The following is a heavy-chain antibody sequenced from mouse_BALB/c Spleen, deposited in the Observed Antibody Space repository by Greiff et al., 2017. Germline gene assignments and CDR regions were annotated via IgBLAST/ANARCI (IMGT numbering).Heavy chain of an antibody. J-gene: IGHJ2*01. CDR1: GFTFSSYG. CDR3: ARRFYYDYDGGVRYFDY. D-gene: IGHD2-4*01. Sequence: EVQVVESGGDLVKPGGSLKLSCAASGFTFSSYGMSWVRQTPDKRLEWVATISSGGSYTYYPDSVKGRFTISRDNAKNTLYLQMSSLKSEDTAMYYCARRFYYDYDGGVRYFDYWGQGTTLTVSS. V-gene: IGHV5-6*01. CDR2: ISSGGSYT.